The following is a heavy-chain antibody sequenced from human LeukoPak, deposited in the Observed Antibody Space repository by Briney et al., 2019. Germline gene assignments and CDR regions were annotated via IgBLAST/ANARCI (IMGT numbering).Heavy chain of an antibody. J-gene: IGHJ4*02. V-gene: IGHV1-3*03. CDR1: GYTFTNYA. Sequence: ASVKVSCKASGYTFTNYAVNWVRQAPGQRLEWMGWINAGNGNTKYSQKFQDRVTLTRDASASTAYMELSSLRSEDMAVYYCARGIWTSHTVGYYFDNWGQGTLVTVSS. D-gene: IGHD6-13*01. CDR3: ARGIWTSHTVGYYFDN. CDR2: INAGNGNT.